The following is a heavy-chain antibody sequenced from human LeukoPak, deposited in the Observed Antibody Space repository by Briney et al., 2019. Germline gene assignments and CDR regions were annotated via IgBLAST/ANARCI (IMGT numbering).Heavy chain of an antibody. D-gene: IGHD3-10*01. CDR1: GFTFSTST. J-gene: IGHJ5*02. CDR3: ARDLVVRGRWSWFDP. V-gene: IGHV3-21*01. Sequence: PGGSLRLSCAASGFTFSTSTLNGVRQAPGKGLDWVASISSRSTFIYYADSLKGRLTISRDNAKNSLYLQMNSLRVEDMAVYYCARDLVVRGRWSWFDPRGQGTLVAVSS. CDR2: ISSRSTFI.